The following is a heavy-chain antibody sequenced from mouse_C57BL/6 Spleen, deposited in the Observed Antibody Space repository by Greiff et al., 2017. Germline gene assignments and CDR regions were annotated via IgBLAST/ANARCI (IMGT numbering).Heavy chain of an antibody. D-gene: IGHD3-2*02. CDR2: ISDGGSYT. Sequence: VQLVESGGGLVKPGGSLKLSCAASGFTFSSYAMSWVRQTPEKRLEWVATISDGGSYTYYPDNVKGRFTISRDNAKNNLYLQMSHLKSEDTAMYYCARQLRLNYFDYWGQGTTLTVSS. J-gene: IGHJ2*01. V-gene: IGHV5-4*01. CDR3: ARQLRLNYFDY. CDR1: GFTFSSYA.